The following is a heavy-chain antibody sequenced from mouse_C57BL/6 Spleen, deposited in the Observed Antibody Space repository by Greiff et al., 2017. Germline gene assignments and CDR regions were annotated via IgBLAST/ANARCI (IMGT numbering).Heavy chain of an antibody. V-gene: IGHV14-4*01. Sequence: VQLQQSGAELVRPGASVKLSCTASGFNIKDDYMHWVKQRPERGLEWIGWIDPENGDTEYASKFQGKATITADTSSNTAYLQLSSLTSEDTAVYYYTTIYYSNYVDDGGQGTTLTVSS. CDR1: GFNIKDDY. CDR3: TTIYYSNYVDD. D-gene: IGHD2-5*01. CDR2: IDPENGDT. J-gene: IGHJ2*01.